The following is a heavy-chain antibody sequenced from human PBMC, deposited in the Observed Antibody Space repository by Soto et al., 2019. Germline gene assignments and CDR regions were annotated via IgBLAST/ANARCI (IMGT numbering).Heavy chain of an antibody. D-gene: IGHD6-19*01. CDR2: IIPIFGTA. CDR1: GGTFSSYA. Sequence: QVQLVQSGAEVKKPGSSVKVSCKASGGTFSSYAISWVRQAPGQGLEWMGGIIPIFGTANYAQKFQGRVTITADKSTSTAYMELSSLRSEDTAVYYCARGLVRADAFYYYGMDVWGQGTTVTVSS. J-gene: IGHJ6*02. CDR3: ARGLVRADAFYYYGMDV. V-gene: IGHV1-69*06.